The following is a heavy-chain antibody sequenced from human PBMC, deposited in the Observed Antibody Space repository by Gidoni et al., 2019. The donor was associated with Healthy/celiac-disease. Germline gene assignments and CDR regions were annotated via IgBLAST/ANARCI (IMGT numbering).Heavy chain of an antibody. CDR3: ARDFSYYYDSSGYYFFDY. J-gene: IGHJ4*02. Sequence: EVQLVESGGGLVKPGGSLRLSCAASGFTFSSYSMNWVRQAPGKGLEWVSSISSSSSYIYYADSVKGRFTISRDNAKNSLYLQMNSLRAEDTAVYYCARDFSYYYDSSGYYFFDYWGQGTLVTVSS. V-gene: IGHV3-21*01. D-gene: IGHD3-22*01. CDR2: ISSSSSYI. CDR1: GFTFSSYS.